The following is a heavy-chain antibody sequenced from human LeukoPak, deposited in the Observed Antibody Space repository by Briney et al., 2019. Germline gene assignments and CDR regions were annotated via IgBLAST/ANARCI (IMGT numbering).Heavy chain of an antibody. CDR2: ISSSGST. V-gene: IGHV4-4*07. CDR3: TRDVTKVAVGGV. J-gene: IGHJ4*01. D-gene: IGHD2-15*01. CDR1: GGSISGYY. Sequence: SETLPLTCTVSGGSISGYYWSWIRQPAGKGLEWIGRISSSGSTNYNPSLNSRVTMSVDTSKHQFSLRLNSLTAADTAVYYCTRDVTKVAVGGVWGHGTLVSVSS.